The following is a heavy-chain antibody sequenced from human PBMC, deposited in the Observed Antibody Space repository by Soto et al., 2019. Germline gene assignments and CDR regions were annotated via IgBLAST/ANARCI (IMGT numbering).Heavy chain of an antibody. Sequence: QVQLQESGPGLVKPSQTLSLTCTVSGGSISSGGYYWSWIRQHPGKGLEWIGYIYYSGSTYYNPSLKSRVTIAVDTSKNQFSLKLSSVTAADTAVYYCARGVLTRSGWPFDYWGQGTLVTVSS. J-gene: IGHJ4*02. CDR3: ARGVLTRSGWPFDY. D-gene: IGHD6-19*01. CDR1: GGSISSGGYY. V-gene: IGHV4-31*03. CDR2: IYYSGST.